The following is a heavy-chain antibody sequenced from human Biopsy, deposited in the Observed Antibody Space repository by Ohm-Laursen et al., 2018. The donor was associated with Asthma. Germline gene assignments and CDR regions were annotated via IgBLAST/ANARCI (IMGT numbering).Heavy chain of an antibody. CDR1: GDSIDSGDYS. J-gene: IGHJ6*02. Sequence: SETLSLTCAVSGDSIDSGDYSWTWIRQSPGKGLEWIGETNERGVTNNNPSLKGRVIISIDTYWNRVSLKLTSVTAADTAVYYCARGPELDVWGQGTTVTVSS. CDR2: TNERGVT. CDR3: ARGPELDV. V-gene: IGHV4-34*01.